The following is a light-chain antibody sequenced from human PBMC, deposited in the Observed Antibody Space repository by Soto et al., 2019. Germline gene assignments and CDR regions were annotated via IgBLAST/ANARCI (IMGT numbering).Light chain of an antibody. CDR2: EVS. V-gene: IGLV2-18*02. Sequence: QSALTQPPSVSGSPGQSVTISCTGSSSDVGGYNRVSWYKQTPGTAPTLVIYEVSYRPSGVPHRFSGSKSGNTASLTISGLQTEDEAHYYCSSFTSSITLVFGGGTKLTVL. CDR1: SSDVGGYNR. J-gene: IGLJ2*01. CDR3: SSFTSSITLV.